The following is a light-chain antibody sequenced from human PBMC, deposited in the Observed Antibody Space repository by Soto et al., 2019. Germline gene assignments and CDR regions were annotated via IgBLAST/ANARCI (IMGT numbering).Light chain of an antibody. V-gene: IGKV1-5*03. CDR2: KAS. CDR1: QSISSW. CDR3: HQYNILRT. Sequence: DIQMTQSPSTLSASVGDRVTITCRASQSISSWLAWYQQKPWKAPKLLIYKASSLESGVPSRFSGSGSGTEFTLTISSLQPDDFATYYCHQYNILRTFGQGTKVEIK. J-gene: IGKJ1*01.